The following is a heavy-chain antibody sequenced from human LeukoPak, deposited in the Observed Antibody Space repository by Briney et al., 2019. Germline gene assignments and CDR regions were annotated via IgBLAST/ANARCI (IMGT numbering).Heavy chain of an antibody. CDR2: ISGSGGST. V-gene: IGHV3-23*01. D-gene: IGHD6-19*01. CDR1: GFTFSSYA. J-gene: IGHJ4*02. CDR3: AKDPRAGSGWGSFDY. Sequence: GGSLRLSCAASGFTFSSYAMSWVRLAPGKGLEWVPGISGSGGSTYYADSVKGRFTISRDNSKNTLWLQMNSLKDEDTAVYYCAKDPRAGSGWGSFDYWGQGTLVTVSS.